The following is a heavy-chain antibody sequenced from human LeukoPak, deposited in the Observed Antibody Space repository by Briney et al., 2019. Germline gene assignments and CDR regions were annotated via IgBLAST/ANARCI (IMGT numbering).Heavy chain of an antibody. Sequence: PSDTLSLTCSVSGGSISRSSYYWGRLRQPPGKGLAWPGRLYNTGTTYYTLSLQGRVTISVDTSKSQLSLKLSTVSAADTAVYYCARHPTVASGGNFDYWGQGTLVTVSS. CDR3: ARHPTVASGGNFDY. J-gene: IGHJ4*02. V-gene: IGHV4-39*01. CDR2: LYNTGTT. CDR1: GGSISRSSYY. D-gene: IGHD1-14*01.